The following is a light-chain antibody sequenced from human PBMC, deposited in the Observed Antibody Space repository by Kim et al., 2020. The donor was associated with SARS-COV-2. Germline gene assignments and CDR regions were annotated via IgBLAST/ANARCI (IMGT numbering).Light chain of an antibody. CDR3: QSYDSSNPVV. J-gene: IGLJ2*01. CDR2: EDN. Sequence: KTVTIPCTSGSGSIASNNVQWYQLRPGRAPTTVIYEDNQRPSGVPGRFSGSIDSSSNSASLTISGLNTEDEADYYCQSYDSSNPVVFGGGTQLTVL. V-gene: IGLV6-57*02. CDR1: SGSIASNN.